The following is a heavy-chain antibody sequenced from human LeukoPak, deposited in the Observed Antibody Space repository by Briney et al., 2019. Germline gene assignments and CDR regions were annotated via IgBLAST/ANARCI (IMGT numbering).Heavy chain of an antibody. J-gene: IGHJ6*04. Sequence: GASVKVSCKVSGYSLTDLSLHWVRQATGQGLEWMGRMNPNNGNTGDAQKFQGRVTMTRDPSISTAYMELSSLRSEDTGVYFCARALAGTAELDVWGKGTTVTVSS. CDR3: ARALAGTAELDV. V-gene: IGHV1-8*02. CDR1: GYSLTDLS. CDR2: MNPNNGNT. D-gene: IGHD1-1*01.